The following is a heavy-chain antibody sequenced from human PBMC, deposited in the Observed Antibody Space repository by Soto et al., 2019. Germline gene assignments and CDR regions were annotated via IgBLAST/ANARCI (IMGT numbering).Heavy chain of an antibody. CDR2: IKMDGSDI. V-gene: IGHV3-74*01. J-gene: IGHJ6*02. CDR1: GFTFTKYW. D-gene: IGHD3-22*01. Sequence: PXGSLRLSCAASGFTFTKYWMHWVRQAPGKGLEWVSRIKMDGSDIGYAAAVKGRFTISRDNAKETLYLHMNSLRDDDTAQYYCARVDCGSGSCPSAMDVWGQGTTVTSP. CDR3: ARVDCGSGSCPSAMDV.